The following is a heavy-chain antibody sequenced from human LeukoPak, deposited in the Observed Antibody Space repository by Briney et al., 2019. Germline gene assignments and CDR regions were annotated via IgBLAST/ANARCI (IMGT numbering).Heavy chain of an antibody. Sequence: ASVKVSCKASGYTFTSYGISWVRQAPGQGLEWMGWISAYNGNTNYAQKLQGRVTMTTGTSTSTAYMELRSLRSDDTAVYYCARERGYSSSWYFPFDYWGQGTLVTVSS. CDR2: ISAYNGNT. V-gene: IGHV1-18*01. D-gene: IGHD6-13*01. CDR1: GYTFTSYG. J-gene: IGHJ4*02. CDR3: ARERGYSSSWYFPFDY.